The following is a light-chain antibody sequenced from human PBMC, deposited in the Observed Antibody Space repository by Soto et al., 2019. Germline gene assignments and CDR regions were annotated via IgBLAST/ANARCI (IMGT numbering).Light chain of an antibody. Sequence: QSVLTQPPSVSGAPGQRVTISCTGSSSSIGAGYDVHWYRQLPGTVPKLLIYGNTKRPSGVPDRFSGSKSGTSASLAITGLQADDEADYYCQSYDSSLSAVVFGGGTKVTVL. J-gene: IGLJ2*01. CDR2: GNT. V-gene: IGLV1-40*01. CDR3: QSYDSSLSAVV. CDR1: SSSIGAGYD.